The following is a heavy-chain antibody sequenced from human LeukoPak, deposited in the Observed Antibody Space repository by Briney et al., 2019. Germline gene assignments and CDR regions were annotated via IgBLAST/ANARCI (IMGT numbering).Heavy chain of an antibody. CDR2: ISSSSSTI. D-gene: IGHD3-22*01. CDR3: ARSQWPVVVINTADY. CDR1: GFTFSSYS. J-gene: IGHJ4*02. Sequence: GGSLRLSCAASGFTFSSYSMNWVRQAPGKGLEWVSYISSSSSTIYCADSVKGRFTISRDNAKNSLYLQMNSLRAEDTAVYYCARSQWPVVVINTADYWGQGTLVTVSS. V-gene: IGHV3-48*01.